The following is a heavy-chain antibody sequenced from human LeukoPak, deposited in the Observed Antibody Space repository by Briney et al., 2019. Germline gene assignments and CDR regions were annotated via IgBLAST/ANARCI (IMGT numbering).Heavy chain of an antibody. D-gene: IGHD2-15*01. CDR3: ATSARTYIGSSLDY. Sequence: GRSLRLSCAASGFTFSSYSMNWVRQAPGKGLEWVSSISSSSRYISYTDSVKGRFTISRDNAKNTLYLQMNSLRAEDTALYYCATSARTYIGSSLDYWGQGTLVTVSS. V-gene: IGHV3-21*01. CDR1: GFTFSSYS. CDR2: ISSSSRYI. J-gene: IGHJ4*02.